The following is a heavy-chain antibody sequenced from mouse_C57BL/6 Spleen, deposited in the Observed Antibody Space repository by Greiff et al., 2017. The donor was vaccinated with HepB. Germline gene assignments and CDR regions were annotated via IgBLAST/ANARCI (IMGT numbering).Heavy chain of an antibody. CDR3: TRGGYYGSSSYWYFDV. V-gene: IGHV1-15*01. Sequence: QVQLQQSGAELVRPGASVTLSCKASGYTFTDYEMHWVKQTPVHGLEWIGAIDPETGGTAYNQKFKGKAILTADKSSSTAYMELRSLTSEDSAVYYCTRGGYYGSSSYWYFDVWGTGTTVTVYS. CDR1: GYTFTDYE. J-gene: IGHJ1*03. CDR2: IDPETGGT. D-gene: IGHD1-1*01.